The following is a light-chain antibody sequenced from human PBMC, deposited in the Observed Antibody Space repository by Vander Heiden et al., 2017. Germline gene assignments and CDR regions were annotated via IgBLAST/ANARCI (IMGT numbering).Light chain of an antibody. CDR3: QQRSNWPRT. CDR1: QSVSSS. CDR2: DAS. J-gene: IGKJ1*01. V-gene: IGKV3-11*01. Sequence: EIVLTQSPATLSLSPGERATLSRRARQSVSSSLAWYQQKPGQAPRLLIYDASNRATGIPARFSGSGSGTDFTLTISSLEPEDFAVYYCQQRSNWPRTFGQGTKVEIK.